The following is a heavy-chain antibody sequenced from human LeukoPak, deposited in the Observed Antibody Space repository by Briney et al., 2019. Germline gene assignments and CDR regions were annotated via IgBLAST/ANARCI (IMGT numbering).Heavy chain of an antibody. CDR1: GGSISSGGYY. V-gene: IGHV4-31*03. J-gene: IGHJ4*02. D-gene: IGHD2-15*01. Sequence: SETLSLTCTVSGGSISSGGYYWSWIRQHPGKGLEWIGYIYYSGSTYYNPSLKSRVTISVDTSKNQFSLKLSSVTAADTAVYYCARGLPPSNCSGGSCYSSYGYFDYWGQGTLVTVSS. CDR2: IYYSGST. CDR3: ARGLPPSNCSGGSCYSSYGYFDY.